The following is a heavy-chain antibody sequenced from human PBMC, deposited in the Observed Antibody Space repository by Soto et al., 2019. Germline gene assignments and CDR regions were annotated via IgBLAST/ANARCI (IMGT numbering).Heavy chain of an antibody. CDR3: ARDRESDSSGYLDY. D-gene: IGHD3-22*01. V-gene: IGHV3-30-3*01. Sequence: PGGSLRLSCAASGFTFSSYAMHWVRQAPGKGLEWVAVISYDGSNKYYADSVKGRFTISRDNSKNTLYLQMNSLRAEDTAVYYCARDRESDSSGYLDYWGQGTLVTVSS. CDR2: ISYDGSNK. CDR1: GFTFSSYA. J-gene: IGHJ4*02.